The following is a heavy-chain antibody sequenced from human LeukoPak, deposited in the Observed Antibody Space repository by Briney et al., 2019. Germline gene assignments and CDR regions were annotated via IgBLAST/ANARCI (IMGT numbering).Heavy chain of an antibody. CDR1: GYTFTSYG. D-gene: IGHD6-19*01. CDR2: ISAYNGNT. Sequence: ASVKVSCKASGYTFTSYGISWVRQAPGQGLEWMGWISAYNGNTNYAQKLQGTVTMTTDTSTSTAYMELRSLRSDDTAVYYCARLPIAVAGLYYFDYWGQGTLVTVSS. V-gene: IGHV1-18*01. J-gene: IGHJ4*02. CDR3: ARLPIAVAGLYYFDY.